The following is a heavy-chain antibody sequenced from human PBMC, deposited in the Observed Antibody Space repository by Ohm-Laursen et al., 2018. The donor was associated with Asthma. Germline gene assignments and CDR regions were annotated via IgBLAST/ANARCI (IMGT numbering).Heavy chain of an antibody. D-gene: IGHD1-20*01. V-gene: IGHV1-2*06. CDR1: GYTFTGFF. CDR2: INPNSGDT. CDR3: ARASITGYSDY. Sequence: ASVKVSCKASGYTFTGFFIHWVRQAPGQGLEWMGRINPNSGDTSFAEKFQGRVTMTRDTSFTTAYMDLSRLRSDDTAVYYCARASITGYSDYWGQGALVTVSS. J-gene: IGHJ4*02.